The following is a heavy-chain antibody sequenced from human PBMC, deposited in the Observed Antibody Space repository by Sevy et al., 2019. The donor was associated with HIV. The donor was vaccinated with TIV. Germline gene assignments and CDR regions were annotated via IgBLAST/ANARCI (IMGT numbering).Heavy chain of an antibody. D-gene: IGHD3-10*01. V-gene: IGHV4-34*01. CDR2: ISNSGTT. Sequence: SETLSLTCAVYGGSLSGYYWSWVRQSPGRGLEWIGEISNSGTTNYNPSPKSRASISEDTSKNQFSLKLGSVTAADTATFYCARIGLVRGPRPYGLDVWGQGTTVTVSS. CDR1: GGSLSGYY. J-gene: IGHJ6*02. CDR3: ARIGLVRGPRPYGLDV.